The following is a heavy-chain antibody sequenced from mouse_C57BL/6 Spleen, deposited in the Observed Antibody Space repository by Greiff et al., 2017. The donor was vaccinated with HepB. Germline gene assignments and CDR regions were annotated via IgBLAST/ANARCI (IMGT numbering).Heavy chain of an antibody. CDR3: AVYYSNYEDDFDY. D-gene: IGHD2-5*01. CDR2: IYPGDGDT. V-gene: IGHV1-82*01. CDR1: GYAFSSSW. J-gene: IGHJ2*01. Sequence: QVQLKQSGPELVKPGASVKISCKASGYAFSSSWMNWVKQRPGKGLEWIGRIYPGDGDTNYNGKFKGKATLTADKSSSTAYMQLSSLTSEDSAVYFCAVYYSNYEDDFDYWGQGTTLTVSS.